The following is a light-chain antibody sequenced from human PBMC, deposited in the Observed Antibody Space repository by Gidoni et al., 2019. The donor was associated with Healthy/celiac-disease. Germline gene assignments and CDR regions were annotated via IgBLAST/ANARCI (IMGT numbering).Light chain of an antibody. CDR1: QGIRND. J-gene: IGKJ2*01. Sequence: LQLTQSPSSLSASVGDRVTITCRASQGIRNDLGWYQQKPGKAPKLLIYAASSLQSGVPSRFSGRGSGTDFTLTISSLQPEDFATYYCLQDYNYPYTFGQGTKLEIK. CDR2: AAS. V-gene: IGKV1-6*01. CDR3: LQDYNYPYT.